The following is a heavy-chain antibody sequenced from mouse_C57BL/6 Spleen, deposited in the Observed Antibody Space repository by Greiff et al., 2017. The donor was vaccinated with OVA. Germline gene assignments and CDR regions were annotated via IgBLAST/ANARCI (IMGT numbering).Heavy chain of an antibody. D-gene: IGHD2-5*01. V-gene: IGHV1-61*01. CDR3: AAYYSKGFDY. J-gene: IGHJ2*01. CDR2: IYPSDSET. Sequence: QVQLQQPGAELVRPGSSVKLSCKASGYTFTSYWMDWVKQRPGQGLEWIGNIYPSDSETHYNQKFKDKATLTVDKSSSTAYMQLSSLTSEDSAVYYCAAYYSKGFDYWGQGTTLTVSS. CDR1: GYTFTSYW.